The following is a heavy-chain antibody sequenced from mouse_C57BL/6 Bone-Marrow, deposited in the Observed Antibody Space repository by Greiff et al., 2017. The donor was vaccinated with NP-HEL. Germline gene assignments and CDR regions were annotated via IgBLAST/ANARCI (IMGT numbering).Heavy chain of an antibody. CDR3: ARRIWVDY. V-gene: IGHV5-12*01. Sequence: EVQLQESGGGLVQPGGSLKLSCAASGFTFSDYYMYWVRQTPEKRLEWVAYISNGGGSTYYPDTVKGRFTISRDNAKNTLYLQMSRLKSEDTAMYYCARRIWVDYWGQGTSVTVSS. D-gene: IGHD1-1*02. J-gene: IGHJ4*01. CDR2: ISNGGGST. CDR1: GFTFSDYY.